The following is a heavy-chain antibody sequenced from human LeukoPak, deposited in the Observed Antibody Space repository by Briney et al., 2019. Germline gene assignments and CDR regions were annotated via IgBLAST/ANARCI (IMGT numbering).Heavy chain of an antibody. D-gene: IGHD6-19*01. CDR1: GYTFTSYD. J-gene: IGHJ4*02. CDR3: ARGPPIAVAGKFDY. CDR2: INPNSGGT. V-gene: IGHV1-2*02. Sequence: ASVKVSCKASGYTFTSYDINWVRQATGQGLEWMGWINPNSGGTNYAQKFQGRVTMTRDTSISTAYMELSRLRSDDTAVYYCARGPPIAVAGKFDYWGQGTLVTVSS.